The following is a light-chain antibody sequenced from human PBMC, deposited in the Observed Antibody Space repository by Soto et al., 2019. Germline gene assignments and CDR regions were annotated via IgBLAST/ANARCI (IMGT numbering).Light chain of an antibody. Sequence: DIQMTQSPSSLSASVGDRVTLTCRASQSISNYLNWYQQKLGKAPDLLIYAASNLQSGVPSRFSGSGSGTDFTLTISSLQPEDFATYYCQQSYSDMLTFGGGTKVDIK. CDR1: QSISNY. CDR2: AAS. CDR3: QQSYSDMLT. J-gene: IGKJ4*01. V-gene: IGKV1-39*01.